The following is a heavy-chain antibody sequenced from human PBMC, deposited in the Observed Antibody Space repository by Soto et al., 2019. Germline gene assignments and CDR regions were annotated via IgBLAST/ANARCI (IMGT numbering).Heavy chain of an antibody. D-gene: IGHD2-21*01. CDR2: IYYRGST. J-gene: IGHJ4*02. CDR1: GASITSHY. Sequence: PSETLSLTCTVSGASITSHYWSWIRQPPGKGLEWIGHIYYRGSTNYNPSLKSRVTISADTSKNQFSLKLSSVTAADTAVFYCSREDQIVGSLDYWGQGILVTVSS. CDR3: SREDQIVGSLDY. V-gene: IGHV4-59*11.